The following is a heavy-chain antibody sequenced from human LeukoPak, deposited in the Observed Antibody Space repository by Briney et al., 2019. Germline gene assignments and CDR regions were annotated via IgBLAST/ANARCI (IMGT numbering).Heavy chain of an antibody. Sequence: ASVKVSCKVSGYTLTELSMHWVRQAPGKGLEWMGGFDPEDGETIYAQKFQGRVTMTEDTSTDTAYMELSSLRSEDTAVYYRATDILGSGEFDYWGQGTLSPSPQ. D-gene: IGHD3-10*01. V-gene: IGHV1-24*01. CDR3: ATDILGSGEFDY. CDR1: GYTLTELS. J-gene: IGHJ4*02. CDR2: FDPEDGET.